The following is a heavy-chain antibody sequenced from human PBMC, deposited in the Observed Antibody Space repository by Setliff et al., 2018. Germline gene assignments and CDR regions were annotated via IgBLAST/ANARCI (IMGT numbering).Heavy chain of an antibody. D-gene: IGHD2-15*01. CDR2: INAANGNT. Sequence: GASVKVSCKASGGTFRSYGISWVRQAPGQRLEWMGWINAANGNTKYSQKFHGRVTITRDTSANTVYMELSRLRYEDTAVYYCARVRDCSGGICHRGFHHYMDVWGKGTTVTVSS. CDR1: GGTFRSYG. CDR3: ARVRDCSGGICHRGFHHYMDV. J-gene: IGHJ6*03. V-gene: IGHV1-3*01.